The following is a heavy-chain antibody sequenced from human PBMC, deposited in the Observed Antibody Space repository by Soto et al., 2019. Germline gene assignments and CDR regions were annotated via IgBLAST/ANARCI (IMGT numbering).Heavy chain of an antibody. CDR3: ARLTKSGINNRNFDY. D-gene: IGHD4-17*01. CDR2: MDDIRT. CDR1: GVSIRHYY. J-gene: IGHJ4*02. V-gene: IGHV4-59*08. Sequence: QVHLQESGPGLVKPSETLSLTCIFSGVSIRHYYLSWIRQSPARGLEWSGHMDDIRTTYNPSLQSRVTISVDPSKYQFALELHSVTAADTATYLWARLTKSGINNRNFDYWCQGVLVTVSS.